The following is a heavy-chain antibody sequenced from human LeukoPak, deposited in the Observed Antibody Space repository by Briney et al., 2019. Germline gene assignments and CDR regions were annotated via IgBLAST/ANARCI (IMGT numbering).Heavy chain of an antibody. CDR1: GGTSSSYA. Sequence: GASVKVSCKASGGTSSSYAISWVRQAPGQGLEWMGGIIPIFGTADYAQKFQGRVTITTDESTSTAYMELSSLRSEDTAVYYCATSGTMVRGVHFDYWGQGTLVTVSS. D-gene: IGHD3-10*01. V-gene: IGHV1-69*05. CDR2: IIPIFGTA. J-gene: IGHJ4*02. CDR3: ATSGTMVRGVHFDY.